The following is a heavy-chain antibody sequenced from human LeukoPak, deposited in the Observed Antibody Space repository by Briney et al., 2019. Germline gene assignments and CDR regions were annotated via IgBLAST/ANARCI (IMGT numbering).Heavy chain of an antibody. CDR1: GYSISSGYY. Sequence: SETLSLTCAVSGYSISSGYYWGWIRQPPGKGLEWIGSIYHSGSTYYNPSLKSRVTISVDTSKNQFSLKLSSVTAADTAVYYCASAVAGRNYYYYMDVWAKGTTVTVSS. J-gene: IGHJ6*03. CDR2: IYHSGST. CDR3: ASAVAGRNYYYYMDV. D-gene: IGHD6-6*01. V-gene: IGHV4-38-2*01.